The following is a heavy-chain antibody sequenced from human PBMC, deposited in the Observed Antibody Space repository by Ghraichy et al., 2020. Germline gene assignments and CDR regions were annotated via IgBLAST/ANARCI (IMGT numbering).Heavy chain of an antibody. CDR1: GFTFSNYW. V-gene: IGHV3-7*01. CDR2: IKEDGSVK. CDR3: ARAGTMAPETLDY. Sequence: GGSLRLSCAPSGFTFSNYWMSWVRQAPGKGLEWVSHIKEDGSVKNYVDSVKGRFSISRDNAKNSVDLRMNSLTAEDTAVYYCARAGTMAPETLDYWGQGTLVTVSS. J-gene: IGHJ4*02. D-gene: IGHD3-10*01.